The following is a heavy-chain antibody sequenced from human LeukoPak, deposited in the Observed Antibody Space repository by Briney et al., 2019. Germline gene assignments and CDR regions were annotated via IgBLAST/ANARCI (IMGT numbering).Heavy chain of an antibody. D-gene: IGHD6-19*01. V-gene: IGHV4-59*01. CDR2: IYYSGST. CDR1: GGSISSYY. J-gene: IGHJ4*02. CDR3: AKDATRPIAVAGIPIPDY. Sequence: SETLSLTCTVSGGSISSYYWSWIRQPPGKGLEWIGYIYYSGSTNYNPSLKSRVTISVDTSKNQFSLKLSSVTAADTAVYYCAKDATRPIAVAGIPIPDYWGQGTLVTVSS.